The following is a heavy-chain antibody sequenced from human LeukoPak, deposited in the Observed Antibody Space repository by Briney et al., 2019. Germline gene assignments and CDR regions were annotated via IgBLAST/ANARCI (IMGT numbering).Heavy chain of an antibody. V-gene: IGHV3-30-3*01. CDR3: ARDRGLDY. CDR1: GFTFSSYA. CDR2: ISYDGSNK. Sequence: GGSLRLSCAASGFTFSSYAMHWVRQAPGKGLEWVAVISYDGSNKYYADSVKGRFTLSRDNSKNTLYLQMNSLRAEDTAVYYCARDRGLDYWGQGTLVTVSS. D-gene: IGHD3-16*01. J-gene: IGHJ4*02.